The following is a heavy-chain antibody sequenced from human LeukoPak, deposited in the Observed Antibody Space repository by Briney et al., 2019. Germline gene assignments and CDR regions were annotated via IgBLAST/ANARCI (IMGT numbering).Heavy chain of an antibody. CDR2: ISWNSGSI. CDR3: AKDTAVAGTETGGMDV. CDR1: GFTFDDYA. D-gene: IGHD6-19*01. Sequence: GGSLRLSCAASGFTFDDYAMHWVRQAPGKGLEWVSGISWNSGSIGYADSVKGRFTISRDNAKNSLYLQMNSLRAEDTALYYCAKDTAVAGTETGGMDVWGQGTTVTVSS. V-gene: IGHV3-9*01. J-gene: IGHJ6*02.